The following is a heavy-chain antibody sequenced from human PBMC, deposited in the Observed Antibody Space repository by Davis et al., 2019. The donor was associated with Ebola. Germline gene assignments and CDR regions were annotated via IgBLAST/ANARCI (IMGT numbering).Heavy chain of an antibody. D-gene: IGHD1-26*01. CDR3: ARMYSGNPEGGDY. J-gene: IGHJ4*02. Sequence: GGSLRLSCAASGFTFSSYSMNWVRQAPGKGLEWVSYISSSSSTIYYADSVKGRFTISRDNAKNSLYLQMNSLRVEDTAVYYCARMYSGNPEGGDYWGQGTLVIVSS. V-gene: IGHV3-48*04. CDR1: GFTFSSYS. CDR2: ISSSSSTI.